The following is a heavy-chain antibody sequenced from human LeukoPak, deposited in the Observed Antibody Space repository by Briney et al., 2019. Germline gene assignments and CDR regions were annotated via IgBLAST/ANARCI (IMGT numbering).Heavy chain of an antibody. D-gene: IGHD1-7*01. Sequence: SVTLSLTCTVSGGSISSGGYYWSWIRQHPGKGLEWIGYIYYSGSTYYNPSLKSRVTISVDTSKNQFSLKVSSVTAADTAVYYCATSLSGTIDYWGQGALVTVSS. V-gene: IGHV4-31*03. CDR2: IYYSGST. J-gene: IGHJ4*02. CDR3: ATSLSGTIDY. CDR1: GGSISSGGYY.